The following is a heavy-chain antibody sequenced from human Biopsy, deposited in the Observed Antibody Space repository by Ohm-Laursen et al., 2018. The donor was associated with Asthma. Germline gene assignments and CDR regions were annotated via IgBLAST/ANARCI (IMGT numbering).Heavy chain of an antibody. CDR3: AKELFPGWELRRGPDS. J-gene: IGHJ4*02. Sequence: GSLRLSCAALGFAVSRDHMFWVRQAPGKGLEWVSVIYSGGTSHTADSVRGRFTISRDYSKNTLYLQMHSLRAEDTAVYYCAKELFPGWELRRGPDSWGQGTLVAVSS. V-gene: IGHV3-66*01. D-gene: IGHD1-26*01. CDR2: IYSGGTS. CDR1: GFAVSRDH.